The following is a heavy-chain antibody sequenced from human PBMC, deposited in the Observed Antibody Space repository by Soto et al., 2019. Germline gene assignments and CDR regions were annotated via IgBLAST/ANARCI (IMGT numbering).Heavy chain of an antibody. CDR2: INHSGST. CDR1: GGSFSGYY. D-gene: IGHD5-12*01. CDR3: ARGPLGWLRPPFDY. J-gene: IGHJ4*02. V-gene: IGHV4-34*01. Sequence: QVQLQQWGAGLLKPSETLSLTCAVYGGSFSGYYWSWIRQPPGKGLEWIGEINHSGSTNYTPSLKSRVTXXVXPXXNQFSLKLSSVTAADTAVYYCARGPLGWLRPPFDYWGQGTLVTVSS.